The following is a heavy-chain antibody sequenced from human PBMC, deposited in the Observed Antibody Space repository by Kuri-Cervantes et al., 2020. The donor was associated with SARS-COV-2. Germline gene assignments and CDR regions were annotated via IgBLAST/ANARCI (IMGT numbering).Heavy chain of an antibody. CDR3: ARGSYDFWSGYYTGCWFDP. CDR2: INHSGST. J-gene: IGHJ5*02. D-gene: IGHD3-3*01. Sequence: SETLSLTCAVDGGSFSGYYWSWIRQPPGKGLEWIGEINHSGSTNYNPSLKSRVTISVDTSKNQFSLKLSSVTAADTAVYYCARGSYDFWSGYYTGCWFDPWGQGTLVTVSS. V-gene: IGHV4-34*01. CDR1: GGSFSGYY.